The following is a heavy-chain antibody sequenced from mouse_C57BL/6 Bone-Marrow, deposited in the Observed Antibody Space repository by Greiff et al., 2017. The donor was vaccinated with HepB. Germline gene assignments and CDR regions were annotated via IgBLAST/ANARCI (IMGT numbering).Heavy chain of an antibody. Sequence: EVQLVESGGGLVQPKGSLKLSCAASGFSFNTYAMNWVRQAPGKGLEWVARIRSKSNNYATYYADSVKDRFNISRDDSESMLYLQMNNLKTEDTAMYYCVRHGYYGSSCAMDYWGQGTSVTVSS. J-gene: IGHJ4*01. CDR1: GFSFNTYA. V-gene: IGHV10-1*01. CDR2: IRSKSNNYAT. CDR3: VRHGYYGSSCAMDY. D-gene: IGHD1-1*01.